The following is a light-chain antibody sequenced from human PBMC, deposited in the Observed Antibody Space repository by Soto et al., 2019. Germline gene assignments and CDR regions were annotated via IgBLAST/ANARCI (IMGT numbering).Light chain of an antibody. V-gene: IGKV3-20*01. J-gene: IGKJ1*01. CDR1: QTINSLY. CDR3: QQYGNSPRT. Sequence: EIGLTQSPGTLSLSPGERATLSCTTSQTINSLYLAWYQQKPGQAPRLLISSTSSRATGIPDRFSGSGSGTEFTLIISRLEPEDFAVYYCQQYGNSPRTFGQGTKVDIK. CDR2: STS.